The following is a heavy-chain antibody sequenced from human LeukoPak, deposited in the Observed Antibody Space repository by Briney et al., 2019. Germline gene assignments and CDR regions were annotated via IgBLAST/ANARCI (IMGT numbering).Heavy chain of an antibody. Sequence: ASVKVSCKAFGYTFTGYWMHWVRQAPGQGPEWMGVISPSGGSTIYAQKFKGRVTLTRDMSTSTDYLELSSLRSEDTAVYYCAKAPVTTCRGAFCYPFDYWGLGTLVTVSS. CDR2: ISPSGGST. V-gene: IGHV1-46*01. CDR1: GYTFTGYW. J-gene: IGHJ4*02. CDR3: AKAPVTTCRGAFCYPFDY. D-gene: IGHD2-15*01.